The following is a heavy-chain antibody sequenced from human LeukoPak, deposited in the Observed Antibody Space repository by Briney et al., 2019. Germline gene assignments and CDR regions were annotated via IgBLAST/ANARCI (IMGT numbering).Heavy chain of an antibody. Sequence: GGSLRLSCAASGFTFSSYWMSWVRQAPGKGLEWVANIKQDGSEKYYVDSVKGRFTISRDNAKNSLYLQMNSLRAEDTAVYYCARDGDYDSVSDAFDIWGQGTMVTVSS. CDR3: ARDGDYDSVSDAFDI. CDR2: IKQDGSEK. J-gene: IGHJ3*02. CDR1: GFTFSSYW. D-gene: IGHD2-21*02. V-gene: IGHV3-7*01.